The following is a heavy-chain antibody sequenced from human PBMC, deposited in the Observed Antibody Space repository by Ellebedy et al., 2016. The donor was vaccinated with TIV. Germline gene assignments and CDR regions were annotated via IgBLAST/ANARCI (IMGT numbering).Heavy chain of an antibody. J-gene: IGHJ5*01. V-gene: IGHV4-39*07. Sequence: SETLSLXXSVSGDSTYSSNFYWGWVRQPPGKGLEWIGSMSSSGSTYYNPSLKSRVTMSVDTSQFSLKLTSVTAADTAVYYCATGRDRRWFYFWGQGTLVTVSS. CDR3: ATGRDRRWFYF. CDR1: GDSTYSSNFY. CDR2: MSSSGST.